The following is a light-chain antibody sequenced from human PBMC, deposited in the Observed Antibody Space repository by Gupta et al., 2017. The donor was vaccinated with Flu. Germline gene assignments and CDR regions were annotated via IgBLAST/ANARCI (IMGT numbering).Light chain of an antibody. CDR1: QGISRY. CDR3: QQLNLSPHS. Sequence: DFQLTQSPSFLPASVGDRVTITCRASQGISRYLAWYQQKPGKAPKVLIYGASTLQGGVPSRFSGSGSGTEFTLTISSLQPEDFATYYCQQLNLSPHSFGQGTKLEIK. V-gene: IGKV1-9*01. CDR2: GAS. J-gene: IGKJ2*03.